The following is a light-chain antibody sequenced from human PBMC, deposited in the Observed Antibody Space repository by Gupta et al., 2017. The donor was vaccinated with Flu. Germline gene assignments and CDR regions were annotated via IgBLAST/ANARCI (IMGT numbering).Light chain of an antibody. J-gene: IGLJ3*02. CDR3: QVWDGNTGV. CDR1: KWGDKY. V-gene: IGLV3-1*01. Sequence: SYDLTQPPSVSVSPGQPASITCSGDKWGDKYACWYQQRPGHTPVLVIYQDNRRPSGIPERFSGSTSGNTATLTISGTQAVDEADYYCQVWDGNTGVFGGGTKLTVL. CDR2: QDN.